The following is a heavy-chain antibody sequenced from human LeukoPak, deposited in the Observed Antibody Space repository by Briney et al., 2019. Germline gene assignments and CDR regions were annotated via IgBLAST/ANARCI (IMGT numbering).Heavy chain of an antibody. J-gene: IGHJ6*04. D-gene: IGHD3-10*02. CDR2: ISSSGSTI. Sequence: GGSLRLSCVASGFTFSDHYMTWIRQAPGKGLEWVSYISSSGSTIYYADSVKGRFTISRDNAKNSLYLQMNSLRAEDTAVYYCAELGITMIGGVWGKGTTVTISS. CDR1: GFTFSDHY. V-gene: IGHV3-11*04. CDR3: AELGITMIGGV.